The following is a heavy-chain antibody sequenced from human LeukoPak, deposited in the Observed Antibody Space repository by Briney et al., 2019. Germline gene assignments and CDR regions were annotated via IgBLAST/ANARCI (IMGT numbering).Heavy chain of an antibody. CDR3: ARELGGFDY. CDR1: GFTFSSYA. Sequence: GGSLRLSCAASGFTFSSYAMHWVRQAPGKGLEWVAVISYDGSNKYYADSVKGRFTISRDKSKNTLYLQMNSLRAEDTAVYYCARELGGFDYWGQGTLVTVSS. D-gene: IGHD3-16*01. V-gene: IGHV3-30-3*01. CDR2: ISYDGSNK. J-gene: IGHJ4*02.